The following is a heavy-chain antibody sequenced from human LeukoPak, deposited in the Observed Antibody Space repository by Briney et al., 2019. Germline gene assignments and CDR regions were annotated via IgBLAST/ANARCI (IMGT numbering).Heavy chain of an antibody. J-gene: IGHJ6*02. D-gene: IGHD1-26*01. Sequence: GGSLRLSCAASGFTFSSYAMSWVRQAPGKGLEWVSAISGSGGSTYYADSVKGRFTISRDNSKNTLYLQMNSLRAEDTAVYYCARDPASGRYYYSYGMDVWGQGTTVTVSS. CDR2: ISGSGGST. CDR1: GFTFSSYA. CDR3: ARDPASGRYYYSYGMDV. V-gene: IGHV3-23*01.